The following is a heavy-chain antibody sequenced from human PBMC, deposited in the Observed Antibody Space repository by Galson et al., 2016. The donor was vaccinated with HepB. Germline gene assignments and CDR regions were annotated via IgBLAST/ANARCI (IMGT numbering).Heavy chain of an antibody. CDR1: GGSISSYY. V-gene: IGHV4-59*01. CDR3: ARGDRLWFGESLHFFDY. CDR2: IYYSGST. D-gene: IGHD3-10*01. J-gene: IGHJ4*02. Sequence: SETLSLTCTVSGGSISSYYWSWIRQPPGKELEWIGSIYYSGSTNYNPSLKGRVTISVDTSKNQFSLKLSSVTAADTAVYYCARGDRLWFGESLHFFDYWGQGTLVTVSS.